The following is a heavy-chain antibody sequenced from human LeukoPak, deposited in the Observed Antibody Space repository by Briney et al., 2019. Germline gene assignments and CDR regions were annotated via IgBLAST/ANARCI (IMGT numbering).Heavy chain of an antibody. CDR1: GFTFSSYW. D-gene: IGHD4-23*01. CDR2: VNQHGTDK. Sequence: HPGGSLRLSCAASGFTFSSYWMSWVRQAPGKGLEWVANVNQHGTDKYYVDSVRGRFTISRDNAKSSLYLQMNSLRAEDTAVYYCAANGGPFDFWGQGTLLTVSS. J-gene: IGHJ4*02. CDR3: AANGGPFDF. V-gene: IGHV3-7*05.